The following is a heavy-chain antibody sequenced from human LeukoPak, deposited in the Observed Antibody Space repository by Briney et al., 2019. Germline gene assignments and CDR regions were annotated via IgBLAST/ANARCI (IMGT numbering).Heavy chain of an antibody. CDR1: GGTFTSYA. CDR2: IIPIVGIT. J-gene: IGHJ6*01. CDR3: ARDQEYVAVAGTRSMGV. V-gene: IGHV1-69*10. D-gene: IGHD6-19*01. Sequence: ASVKVSCKASGGTFTSYAISWVRQAPGQGLEWMGWIIPIVGITNYAQKFQGRVTITADTSTSTAYMELSSLRSEDTAVYYCARDQEYVAVAGTRSMGVWGPGTTVT.